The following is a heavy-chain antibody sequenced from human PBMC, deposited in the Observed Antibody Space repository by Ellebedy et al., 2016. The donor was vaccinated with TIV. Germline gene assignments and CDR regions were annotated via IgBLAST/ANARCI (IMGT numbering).Heavy chain of an antibody. CDR3: ARARAAAGTGLGMDV. V-gene: IGHV3-21*01. Sequence: SVKGRFTISRDNAKNSVYLQMNSLRAEDTAVYYCARARAAAGTGLGMDVWGQGTTVAVSS. J-gene: IGHJ6*01. D-gene: IGHD6-13*01.